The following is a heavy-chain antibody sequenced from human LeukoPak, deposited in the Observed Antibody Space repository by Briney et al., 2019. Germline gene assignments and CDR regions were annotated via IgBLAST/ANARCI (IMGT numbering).Heavy chain of an antibody. Sequence: SETLSLTCTVSGGSISSSSYYWGWIRQPPGKGLEWIASIYYGGNTYYNPSLKGRVTISVDTSKNQFFLKLTSVTAADMAVYYCARAAYKFSFDSWGQGTLVTVSS. CDR2: IYYGGNT. CDR1: GGSISSSSYY. V-gene: IGHV4-39*07. CDR3: ARAAYKFSFDS. D-gene: IGHD1-1*01. J-gene: IGHJ4*02.